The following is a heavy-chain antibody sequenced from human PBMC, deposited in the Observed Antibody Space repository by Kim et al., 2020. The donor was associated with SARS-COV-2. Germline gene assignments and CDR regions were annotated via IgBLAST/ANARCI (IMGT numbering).Heavy chain of an antibody. CDR3: ARWRRASVWFGGEADWYFDL. V-gene: IGHV1-18*01. D-gene: IGHD3-10*01. CDR2: ISAYNGNT. CDR1: GYTFTSYG. J-gene: IGHJ2*01. Sequence: ASVKVSCKASGYTFTSYGISWVRQAPGQGLEWMGWISAYNGNTNYAQKLQGRVTMTTDTSTSTAYMELRSLRSDDTAVYYCARWRRASVWFGGEADWYFDLWGRGTLVTVSS.